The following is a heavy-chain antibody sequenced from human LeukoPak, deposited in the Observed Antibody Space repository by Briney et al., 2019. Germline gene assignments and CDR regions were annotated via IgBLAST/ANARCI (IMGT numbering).Heavy chain of an antibody. J-gene: IGHJ4*02. CDR2: INPNSGGT. D-gene: IGHD3-16*01. V-gene: IGHV1-2*02. CDR3: AREEESFYYFDY. CDR1: GYTFTGYY. Sequence: ASVKVSCKASGYTFTGYYMHWVRQAPGQGLEWMGWINPNSGGTNYAQKFQGRVTMARDTSISTAYMELSRLRPDDTAVYYCAREEESFYYFDYWGQGTLVTVSS.